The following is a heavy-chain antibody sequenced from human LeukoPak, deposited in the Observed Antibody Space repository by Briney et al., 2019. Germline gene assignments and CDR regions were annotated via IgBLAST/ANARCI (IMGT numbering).Heavy chain of an antibody. CDR3: ARLRRVRSSSWYYFDY. Sequence: SETLSLACTVSGGSIGSYYWSWIRQPPGKGLEWIGYIYYSGSTNYNPSLKSRVTISVDTSKNQFSLKLSSVTAADTAVYYCARLRRVRSSSWYYFDYWGQGTLVTVSS. CDR2: IYYSGST. CDR1: GGSIGSYY. D-gene: IGHD6-13*01. J-gene: IGHJ4*02. V-gene: IGHV4-59*08.